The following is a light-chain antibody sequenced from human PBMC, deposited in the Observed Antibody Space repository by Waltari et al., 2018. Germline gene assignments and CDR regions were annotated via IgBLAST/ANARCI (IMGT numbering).Light chain of an antibody. CDR2: GAS. CDR1: QSVSRT. V-gene: IGKV3-20*01. J-gene: IGKJ1*01. Sequence: IVLTQSPGTLSLSPGERATLSCRASQSVSRTLAWYQQKPGQAPRRLIYGASTRAAGIPYRFSGSGSGTDFRLTISRLEPEDFAVYYCQHYVRLPVTFGQGTKVEIK. CDR3: QHYVRLPVT.